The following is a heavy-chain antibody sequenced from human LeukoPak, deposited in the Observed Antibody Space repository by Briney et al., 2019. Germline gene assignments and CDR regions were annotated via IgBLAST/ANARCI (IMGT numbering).Heavy chain of an antibody. V-gene: IGHV1-2*02. CDR1: GYTFTGYY. CDR2: INPNSGGT. J-gene: IGHJ4*02. CDR3: ARAPSSFGEYYPY. D-gene: IGHD3-10*01. Sequence: ASVKVSCKASGYTFTGYYMHWVRQAPGQGLEWMGWINPNSGGTNYAQKFQGRVTMTRDTSISTAYMELSRLRSDDTDVYYCARAPSSFGEYYPYWGQGALVTVSS.